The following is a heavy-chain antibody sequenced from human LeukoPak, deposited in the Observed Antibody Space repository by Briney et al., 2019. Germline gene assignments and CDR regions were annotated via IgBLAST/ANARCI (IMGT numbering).Heavy chain of an antibody. Sequence: SETLSLTCAVYGGSLSGYYWSWIRQPPGKGLEWIGEIHHSGSPNYNPSLKTRVTISVDTSKNQFSLKLSSVTAPDTAVYYCARSQILFDPWGQGTLVTVSS. J-gene: IGHJ5*02. CDR3: ARSQILFDP. V-gene: IGHV4-34*01. CDR2: IHHSGSP. CDR1: GGSLSGYY.